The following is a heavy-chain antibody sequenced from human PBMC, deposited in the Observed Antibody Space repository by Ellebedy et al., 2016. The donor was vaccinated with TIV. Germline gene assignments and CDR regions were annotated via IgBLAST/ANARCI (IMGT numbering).Heavy chain of an antibody. J-gene: IGHJ4*02. V-gene: IGHV1-2*02. Sequence: ASVKVSCXASGHIFTKNYIYWMRQAPGQGLEWVGWMDPRSVATNYAQKFQDRVTMSRDTSITTAYMELSGLRSDDTAVYYCASGEYSDSMGDWGQGTLLIASS. D-gene: IGHD4-11*01. CDR1: GHIFTKNY. CDR2: MDPRSVAT. CDR3: ASGEYSDSMGD.